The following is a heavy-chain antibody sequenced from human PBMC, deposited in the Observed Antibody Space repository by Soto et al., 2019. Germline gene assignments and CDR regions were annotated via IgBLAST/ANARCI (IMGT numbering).Heavy chain of an antibody. CDR2: IYYSGST. CDR1: GGSISSGDYY. J-gene: IGHJ5*02. D-gene: IGHD2-8*01. Sequence: QEQLQESGPGLVKPSQTLSLTCTVSGGSISSGDYYWSWMRQPPGKGLEWIGYIYYSGSTYYNSYLKSRVNITPDASKNPFSLKLSSVTAADTAVYYCARDNGVGPWGQGTLVTVSS. V-gene: IGHV4-30-4*01. CDR3: ARDNGVGP.